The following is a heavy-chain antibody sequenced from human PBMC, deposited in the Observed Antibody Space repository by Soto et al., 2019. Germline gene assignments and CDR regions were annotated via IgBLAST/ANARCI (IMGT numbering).Heavy chain of an antibody. Sequence: QVQLVQSGAEVKKPGSSVKVSCKASGGTFSSYAISWVRQAPGQGLEWMGGIIPIFGTANYAQKFQGRVTITADESTSIAYMELSSLRSEDTAVYYCARARRIVGTISDWFDPWGQGSLVTVSA. CDR2: IIPIFGTA. J-gene: IGHJ5*02. V-gene: IGHV1-69*12. CDR3: ARARRIVGTISDWFDP. CDR1: GGTFSSYA. D-gene: IGHD5-12*01.